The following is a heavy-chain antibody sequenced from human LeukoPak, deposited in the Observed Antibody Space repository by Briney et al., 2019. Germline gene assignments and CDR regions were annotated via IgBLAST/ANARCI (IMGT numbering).Heavy chain of an antibody. V-gene: IGHV3-7*01. Sequence: AGGSLRLSCAASGFIFSNYYMNWVRQAPGKGLEWVAHIKQDGSEKNYVDSVKGRFTISRDNAKNSLYLQMNSLRAEDTAVYYCARERWSLYSNDYYYYGLDVWGQGTTVTVSS. CDR2: IKQDGSEK. J-gene: IGHJ6*02. D-gene: IGHD3-3*01. CDR3: ARERWSLYSNDYYYYGLDV. CDR1: GFIFSNYY.